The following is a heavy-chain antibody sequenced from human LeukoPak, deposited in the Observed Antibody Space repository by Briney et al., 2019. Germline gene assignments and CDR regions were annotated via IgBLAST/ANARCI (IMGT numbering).Heavy chain of an antibody. V-gene: IGHV4-59*01. CDR2: IYYSGSP. J-gene: IGHJ6*02. Sequence: IGYIYYSGSPHYTPSLKTRVPISVDTSKTQFSLKLSSVTAADTAVYYCARDLPYYYGMGVWGQGTTVTVSS. CDR3: ARDLPYYYGMGV.